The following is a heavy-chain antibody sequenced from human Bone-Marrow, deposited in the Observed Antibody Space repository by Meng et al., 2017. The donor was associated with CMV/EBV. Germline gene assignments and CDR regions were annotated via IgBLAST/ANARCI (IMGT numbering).Heavy chain of an antibody. Sequence: ASVKVSCKASRSSINMYAIHWVRQAPGQRLQWMGCSRGASGDPQYSQEFQGRVTMTRNTSISTAYMELNSLRSEDTAVYYCVRGAGGCTSTTCSLGYWGQGTLVTVSS. CDR1: RSSINMYA. CDR2: SRGASGDP. D-gene: IGHD2-2*01. J-gene: IGHJ4*02. CDR3: VRGAGGCTSTTCSLGY. V-gene: IGHV1-3*01.